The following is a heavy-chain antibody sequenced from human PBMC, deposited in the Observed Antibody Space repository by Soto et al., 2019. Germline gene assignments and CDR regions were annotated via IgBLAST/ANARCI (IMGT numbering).Heavy chain of an antibody. V-gene: IGHV4-4*02. J-gene: IGHJ4*02. D-gene: IGHD6-19*01. Sequence: SETLSLTCAVSGGSISSSNWWSWVRQPPGKGLEWIGEIYHSGSTNYNPSLKSRVTISVDKSKNQFSLKLSSVTAADTAVYYCARASFGPGGWYSAGVRSHFDYWGQGTLVTVSS. CDR2: IYHSGST. CDR1: GGSISSSNW. CDR3: ARASFGPGGWYSAGVRSHFDY.